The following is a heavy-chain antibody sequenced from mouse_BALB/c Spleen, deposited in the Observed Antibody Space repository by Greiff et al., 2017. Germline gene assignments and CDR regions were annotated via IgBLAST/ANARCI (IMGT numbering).Heavy chain of an antibody. CDR3: AADDNYFDY. Sequence: VQLQQPGSELVRPGASVKLSCKASGYTFTSYYMHWVKQRPEQGLEWIGWIDPENGNTIYDPKFQGKASITADTSSNTAYLQLSSLTSEDTAVYYCAADDNYFDYWGQGTTLTVSS. CDR1: GYTFTSYY. CDR2: IDPENGNT. V-gene: IGHV14-1*02. D-gene: IGHD2-12*01. J-gene: IGHJ2*01.